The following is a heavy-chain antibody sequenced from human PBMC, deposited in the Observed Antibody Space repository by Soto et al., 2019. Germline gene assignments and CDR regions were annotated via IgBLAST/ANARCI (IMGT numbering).Heavy chain of an antibody. CDR3: ARDQGIAAPYWYYYGMDV. V-gene: IGHV3-11*01. CDR1: GFTFSDYY. D-gene: IGHD6-13*01. J-gene: IGHJ6*02. CDR2: ISSSGSSI. Sequence: QVQLVESGGGLVKPGGSLRLSCAASGFTFSDYYMSWIRQAPGKGLEWVSYISSSGSSIHYADSVKGRFTISRDNVKNSLYLQMNSLRAEDTVVYYCARDQGIAAPYWYYYGMDVWGQGTTVTVSS.